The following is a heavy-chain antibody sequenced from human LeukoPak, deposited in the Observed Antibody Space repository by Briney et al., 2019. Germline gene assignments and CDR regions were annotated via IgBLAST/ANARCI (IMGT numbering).Heavy chain of an antibody. CDR3: ARDLGYSGFDY. CDR1: GGSISSGSYY. J-gene: IGHJ4*02. V-gene: IGHV4-61*02. CDR2: IYTSGST. Sequence: SETLSLTCTVSGGSISSGSYYWSWIRQPAGKGLEWIGRIYTSGSTNYNPSPKSRVTISVDTSKNQFSLKLSSVTAADTAVYYCARDLGYSGFDYWGQGTLVTVSS. D-gene: IGHD4-11*01.